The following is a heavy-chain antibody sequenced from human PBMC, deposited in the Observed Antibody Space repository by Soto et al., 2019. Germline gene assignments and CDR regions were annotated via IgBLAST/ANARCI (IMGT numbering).Heavy chain of an antibody. CDR3: ARVQGWRSGSGY. J-gene: IGHJ4*02. Sequence: ASVKVSCKASGYTFTSYGFNWVRQAPGQGLEWMGWISAYNGNTNYAQMLQGRVTMTTDTSTSTAYMELRNLTSDDTAVYYCARVQGWRSGSGYWGQGTMVTVSS. V-gene: IGHV1-18*01. CDR2: ISAYNGNT. CDR1: GYTFTSYG. D-gene: IGHD6-19*01.